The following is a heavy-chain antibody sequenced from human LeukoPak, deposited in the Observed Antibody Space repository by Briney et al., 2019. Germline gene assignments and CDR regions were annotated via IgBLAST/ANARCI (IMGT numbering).Heavy chain of an antibody. Sequence: PGGSLRLSCAASGFTFSSYGMHWVRQAPGKGLEWVAVISYDGSNKYYADSVKGRFTISRDNSKNTLYLQMNSLRAEDTAVYYCAKGFYDSSGSPDDAFDIWGQGTMVTVSS. CDR2: ISYDGSNK. J-gene: IGHJ3*02. CDR1: GFTFSSYG. V-gene: IGHV3-30*18. CDR3: AKGFYDSSGSPDDAFDI. D-gene: IGHD3-22*01.